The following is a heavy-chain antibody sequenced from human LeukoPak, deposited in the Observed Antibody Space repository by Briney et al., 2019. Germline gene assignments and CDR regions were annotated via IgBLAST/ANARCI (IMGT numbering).Heavy chain of an antibody. CDR3: ARVNTFGGVIVEYYFDY. V-gene: IGHV4-30-4*01. D-gene: IGHD3-16*02. CDR2: IYYSGST. Sequence: PSQTLSLTCTVSGGSISSGDYYWSWIRQPPGQGLEWIGYIYYSGSTYYNPSLKSRVTISVDTSKNQFSLKLSSVTAADTAVYYCARVNTFGGVIVEYYFDYWGQGTLVTVSS. CDR1: GGSISSGDYY. J-gene: IGHJ4*02.